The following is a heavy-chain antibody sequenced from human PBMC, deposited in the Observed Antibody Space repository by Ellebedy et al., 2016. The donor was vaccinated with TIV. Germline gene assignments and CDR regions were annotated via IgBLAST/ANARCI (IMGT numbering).Heavy chain of an antibody. CDR1: GASITTYY. D-gene: IGHD3/OR15-3a*01. CDR2: MSYSGST. CDR3: ASRASGRSDFGRVVYFDY. V-gene: IGHV4-59*08. J-gene: IGHJ4*02. Sequence: MPGGSLRLSCNVSGASITTYYWNWIRQSPGKGLEWIGYMSYSGSTNYNPSLKSRVTISVDTSKNQFSLRLSSVTAADTAVYYCASRASGRSDFGRVVYFDYWGQGTLVTVSS.